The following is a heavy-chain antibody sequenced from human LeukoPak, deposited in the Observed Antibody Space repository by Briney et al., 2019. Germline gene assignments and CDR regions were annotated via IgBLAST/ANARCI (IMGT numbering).Heavy chain of an antibody. J-gene: IGHJ4*02. CDR1: GGSISSGGYY. V-gene: IGHV4-31*03. D-gene: IGHD3-3*01. CDR2: IYYSGST. CDR3: ARRYEYYFDY. Sequence: PSETLSLTCTVSGGSISSGGYYWSWIRQHPGKGLEWIGCIYYSGSTYYNPSLKSRVTISVDTSKNQFSLKLSSVTAADTAVYYCARRYEYYFDYWGQGTLVTVSS.